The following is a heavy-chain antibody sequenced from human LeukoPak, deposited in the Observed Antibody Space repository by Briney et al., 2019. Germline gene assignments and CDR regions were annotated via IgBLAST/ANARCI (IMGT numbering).Heavy chain of an antibody. J-gene: IGHJ4*02. V-gene: IGHV3-30-3*01. CDR3: AKGGKWDVTPFDY. Sequence: GGSLRLSCAASGFTFSSYAMHWVRQAPGKGQEWVAVISYDGSNKYYADSVKGRFTISRDNSKNTLYLQVNSLRAEDTAVYYCAKGGKWDVTPFDYWGQGTLVTVSS. CDR2: ISYDGSNK. CDR1: GFTFSSYA. D-gene: IGHD1-26*01.